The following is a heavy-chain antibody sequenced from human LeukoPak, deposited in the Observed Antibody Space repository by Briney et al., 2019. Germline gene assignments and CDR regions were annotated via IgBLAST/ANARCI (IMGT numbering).Heavy chain of an antibody. V-gene: IGHV4-61*02. Sequence: SETLSLTCTVSGGSISSGSYYWSWIRQPAGKGLEWIGRIYTSGSTNYNPSLKSRVTISVDTSKNQFSLKLSSVTAADTAVYYCARDANDFWSGYSDYWDQGTLVTVSS. CDR2: IYTSGST. J-gene: IGHJ4*02. CDR1: GGSISSGSYY. D-gene: IGHD3-3*01. CDR3: ARDANDFWSGYSDY.